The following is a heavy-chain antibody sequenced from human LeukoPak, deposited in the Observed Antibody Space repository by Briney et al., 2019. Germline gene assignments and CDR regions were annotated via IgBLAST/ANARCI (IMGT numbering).Heavy chain of an antibody. D-gene: IGHD4-17*01. Sequence: AASVKVSCKASGYTFTSYYMHWVRQAPGQGLEWMGIINPSGGSTSYAQKFQGRVTMTRDTSTGTVYMELSSLRSEDTVVYYCARDSPYGPPPYGMDVWGQGTTVTVSS. CDR1: GYTFTSYY. V-gene: IGHV1-46*01. CDR3: ARDSPYGPPPYGMDV. J-gene: IGHJ6*02. CDR2: INPSGGST.